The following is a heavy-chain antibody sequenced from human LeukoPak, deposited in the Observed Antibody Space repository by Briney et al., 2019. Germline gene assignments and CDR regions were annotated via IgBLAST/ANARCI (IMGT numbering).Heavy chain of an antibody. J-gene: IGHJ6*03. CDR1: GFTSSTYG. CDR2: IGHDGSNK. D-gene: IGHD3-3*01. V-gene: IGHV3-33*06. Sequence: PGRSLRLSCVASGFTSSTYGMHWVRQAPGKGLEWVALIGHDGSNKFYADSVKGRFSISRDNSNNTVYLQMNSLRGEDTAVYYCAKDGWHHDFWSGYYKSHYYYMDVWGKGTTVTVSS. CDR3: AKDGWHHDFWSGYYKSHYYYMDV.